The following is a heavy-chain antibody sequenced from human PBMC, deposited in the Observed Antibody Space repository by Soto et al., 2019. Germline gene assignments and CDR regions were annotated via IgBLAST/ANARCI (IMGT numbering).Heavy chain of an antibody. D-gene: IGHD3-3*01. CDR2: IIPIFGTA. V-gene: IGHV1-69*13. Sequence: SVKVSCKASGGTFSSYAISWVRQAPGQGLEWMGGIIPIFGTANYAQKFQGRVTITADESTSTAYMELSSLRSEDTAVYYCASAIFGLEDYYYGMDVWGQGTTVTVSS. CDR3: ASAIFGLEDYYYGMDV. CDR1: GGTFSSYA. J-gene: IGHJ6*02.